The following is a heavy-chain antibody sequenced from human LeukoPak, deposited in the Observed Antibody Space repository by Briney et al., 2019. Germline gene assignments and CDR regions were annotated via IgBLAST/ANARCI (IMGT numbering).Heavy chain of an antibody. D-gene: IGHD3-3*01. Sequence: GGSLRLSCAASGFTFSSYAMSWVRQAPGKGLEWLSGISGSGGSTYYAESVKGRFTISRDNTKNTLYLQMNSLRAEDTAVYYCAKASGNSGRDYTPFDYWGQGTLVTVSS. CDR2: ISGSGGST. CDR1: GFTFSSYA. V-gene: IGHV3-23*01. J-gene: IGHJ4*02. CDR3: AKASGNSGRDYTPFDY.